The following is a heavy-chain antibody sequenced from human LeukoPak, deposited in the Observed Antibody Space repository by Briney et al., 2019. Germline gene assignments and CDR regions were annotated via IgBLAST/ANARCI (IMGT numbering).Heavy chain of an antibody. J-gene: IGHJ4*02. CDR2: IKQDGSEK. CDR1: GFTFSSYW. V-gene: IGHV3-7*01. Sequence: GGSLRLSCAASGFTFSSYWMSWVRQAPGKGLEWVANIKQDGSEKYYVDSVKGRFTISRDNAKNSLYLQMNSLGAEGTAVYYCARRITIFGVAYDYWGQGTLVTVSS. CDR3: ARRITIFGVAYDY. D-gene: IGHD3-3*01.